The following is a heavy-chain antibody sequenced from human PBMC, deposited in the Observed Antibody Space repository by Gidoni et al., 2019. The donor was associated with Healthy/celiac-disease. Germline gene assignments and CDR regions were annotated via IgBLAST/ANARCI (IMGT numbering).Heavy chain of an antibody. D-gene: IGHD3-22*01. J-gene: IGHJ4*02. V-gene: IGHV3-21*01. CDR2: ISSSSSYR. Sequence: EVQLVESGGGLVKPGGSLRLSCAASGFPFSSYSMNLVRQAPGKGLEWVSSISSSSSYRYYADSVKGRFTISRDNAKNSLYLQMNSLRAEDTAVYYCARDYESLHASYYDSSGETHFDYWGQGTLVTVSS. CDR1: GFPFSSYS. CDR3: ARDYESLHASYYDSSGETHFDY.